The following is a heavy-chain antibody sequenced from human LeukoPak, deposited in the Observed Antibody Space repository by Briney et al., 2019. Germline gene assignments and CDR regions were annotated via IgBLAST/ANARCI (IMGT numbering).Heavy chain of an antibody. CDR1: GGSISSGGYS. Sequence: PSETLSLTCAVSGGSISSGGYSWSWIRQPPGKGLEWIGYIYHSGSTYYNPSLKSRVTISVDRSKNQFSLKLSSVTAADTAVYYCARGVGDFWSGYPKYYFDYWGQGTLVTVSS. D-gene: IGHD3-3*01. CDR2: IYHSGST. CDR3: ARGVGDFWSGYPKYYFDY. J-gene: IGHJ4*02. V-gene: IGHV4-30-2*01.